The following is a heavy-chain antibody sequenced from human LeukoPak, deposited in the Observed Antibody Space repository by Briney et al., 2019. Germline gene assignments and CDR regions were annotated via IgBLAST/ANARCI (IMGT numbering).Heavy chain of an antibody. D-gene: IGHD2-15*01. V-gene: IGHV1-69*05. Sequence: ASVKVSCKASGGTFSSYAISWVRQAPGQGLEWMGRIIPIFGTANYAQKFQGRVTITTDESTSTAYMELRSLRSDDTAVYYCARVSSIVVVVAASDYWGQGTLVTVSS. CDR2: IIPIFGTA. CDR3: ARVSSIVVVVAASDY. J-gene: IGHJ4*02. CDR1: GGTFSSYA.